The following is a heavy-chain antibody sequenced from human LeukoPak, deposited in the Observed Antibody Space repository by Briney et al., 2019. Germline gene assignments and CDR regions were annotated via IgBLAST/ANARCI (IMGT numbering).Heavy chain of an antibody. V-gene: IGHV3-7*01. D-gene: IGHD3-10*02. CDR2: IKQDGSEK. Sequence: GGSLRLSCAASGFTLSSYWMNWVRQAPGKGLEWAANIKQDGSEKYYVDSVKGRFTISRDNAKNSLYLQMNSLRAEDTAVYYCARRSVRYYYYMDVWGKGTTVTVSS. CDR3: ARRSVRYYYYMDV. J-gene: IGHJ6*03. CDR1: GFTLSSYW.